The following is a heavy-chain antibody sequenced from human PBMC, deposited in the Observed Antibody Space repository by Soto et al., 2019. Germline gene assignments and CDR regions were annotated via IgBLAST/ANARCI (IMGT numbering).Heavy chain of an antibody. D-gene: IGHD3-16*02. CDR3: ARPVDYDYVWGSYRYSGWFDP. CDR2: ISYDGSNK. V-gene: IGHV3-30-3*01. Sequence: GGSLRLSCAASGFTFSSYAMHWVRQAPGKGLEWVAVISYDGSNKYYADSVKGRFTISRDNSKNTLYLQMNSLRAEDTAVYYCARPVDYDYVWGSYRYSGWFDPWGQGTLGTVSS. J-gene: IGHJ5*02. CDR1: GFTFSSYA.